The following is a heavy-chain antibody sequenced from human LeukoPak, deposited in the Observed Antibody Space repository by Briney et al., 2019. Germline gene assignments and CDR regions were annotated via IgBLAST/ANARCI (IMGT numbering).Heavy chain of an antibody. D-gene: IGHD3-22*01. CDR2: IYYSGST. CDR3: ARHRYYYDSSGYYYQP. V-gene: IGHV4-59*01. Sequence: SETLSLTCTVSGASISSYYWSWIRQPPGKGLEWIGYIYYSGSTNYNPSLKSRVTISVDTSKNHFSLRLSSVTAADTAVYYCARHRYYYDSSGYYYQPWGQGTLVTVSS. CDR1: GASISSYY. J-gene: IGHJ5*02.